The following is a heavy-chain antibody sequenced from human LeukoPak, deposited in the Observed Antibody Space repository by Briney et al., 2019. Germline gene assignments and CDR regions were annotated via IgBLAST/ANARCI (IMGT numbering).Heavy chain of an antibody. CDR2: IIPIFGTA. CDR3: ARGPRYCSGGSCYSSFDY. CDR1: GGTFSSYA. Sequence: SVKVSCKASGGTFSSYAISWVRQAPGQGLEWMGGIIPIFGTANYAQKFQGRVTITADESTSTAYMELSSLRSEDTAVYYCARGPRYCSGGSCYSSFDYWGQGTLVTVSS. D-gene: IGHD2-15*01. V-gene: IGHV1-69*13. J-gene: IGHJ4*02.